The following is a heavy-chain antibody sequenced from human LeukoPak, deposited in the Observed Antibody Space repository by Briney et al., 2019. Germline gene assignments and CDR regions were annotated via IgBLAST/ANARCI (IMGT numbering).Heavy chain of an antibody. J-gene: IGHJ4*02. CDR1: GDSIDTYY. CDR3: ARGSGGDGSGSL. Sequence: SETLSLTCTVAGDSIDTYYWSWIRQPPGKGLEWIGYIYYSVISDYNPSLKSRVTMSVDMSTRQISLKLSSVTAADTAVYYCARGSGGDGSGSLWGQGTLVTVSS. CDR2: IYYSVIS. V-gene: IGHV4-59*01. D-gene: IGHD3-10*01.